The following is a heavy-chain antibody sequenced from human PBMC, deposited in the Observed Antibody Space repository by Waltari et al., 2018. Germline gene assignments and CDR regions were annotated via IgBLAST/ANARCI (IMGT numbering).Heavy chain of an antibody. CDR3: ATPLNYYDSSGYYLKYYFDY. CDR2: IYHSGST. J-gene: IGHJ4*02. CDR1: GYSISSGYY. D-gene: IGHD3-22*01. Sequence: QVQLQESGPGLVKPSETLSLTCAVSGYSISSGYYWGWIRQPPGKGLEWIGSIYHSGSTDYNPSLKSRVTISVDTSKNPFSLKLSSVTAADTAVYYCATPLNYYDSSGYYLKYYFDYWGQGTLVTVSS. V-gene: IGHV4-38-2*01.